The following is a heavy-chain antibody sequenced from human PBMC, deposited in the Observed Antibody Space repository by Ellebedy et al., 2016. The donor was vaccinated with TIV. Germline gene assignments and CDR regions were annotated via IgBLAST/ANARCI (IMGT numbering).Heavy chain of an antibody. D-gene: IGHD1-26*01. V-gene: IGHV1-18*04. CDR1: GYTFTSHY. J-gene: IGHJ4*02. Sequence: AASVKVSCKASGYTFTSHYMHWVRQAPGQGLEWMGWISAHIGYTNYAQKLQGRVTMTTDTPTSTAYMELRSLRSDDTAVYYCARARAGVGATGAEYYFDYWGQGTLVTVSS. CDR3: ARARAGVGATGAEYYFDY. CDR2: ISAHIGYT.